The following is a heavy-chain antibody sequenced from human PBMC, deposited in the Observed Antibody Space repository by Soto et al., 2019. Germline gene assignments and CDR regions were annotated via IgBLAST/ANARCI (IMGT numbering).Heavy chain of an antibody. D-gene: IGHD1-26*01. CDR3: STDIGIYGLDI. Sequence: EVQLVESGGGFVQPGGSLRLSCVASRFSFTNAWMSWVRQAPGKGPEWVGRIKSKTDGGTADYAAPVKGRFTISRDDSQTTLYLHMDSLKTEDTALYHGSTDIGIYGLDIWGQGTTVTVSS. V-gene: IGHV3-15*01. J-gene: IGHJ6*02. CDR2: IKSKTDGGTA. CDR1: RFSFTNAW.